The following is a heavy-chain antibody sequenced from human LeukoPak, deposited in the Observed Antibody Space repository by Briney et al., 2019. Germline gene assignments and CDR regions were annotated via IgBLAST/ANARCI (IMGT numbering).Heavy chain of an antibody. CDR2: IFYDGSTK. CDR1: GITFNNHG. D-gene: IGHD2/OR15-2a*01. V-gene: IGHV3-33*06. CDR3: AKDQAYYFSFADY. Sequence: PGGSLRLSCAASGITFNNHGMHWVRQAPGKGLEWVAVIFYDGSTKHYADSVKGRFTISRDNSKNTLYLEMNSLRAEDTAVYYCAKDQAYYFSFADYWGQGTRVTVSS. J-gene: IGHJ4*02.